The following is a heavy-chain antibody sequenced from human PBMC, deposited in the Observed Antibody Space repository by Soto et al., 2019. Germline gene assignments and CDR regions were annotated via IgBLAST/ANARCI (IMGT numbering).Heavy chain of an antibody. J-gene: IGHJ6*02. Sequence: ASVKVSCKASGYTFTSYGISWVRQAPGQGLEWVGWISAYNGNTNYAQKLQGRVAMTTDTSTSTAYMELRSLRSDDTAVYYCARDLLVVGATDGMDVWGQGTTVTVSS. V-gene: IGHV1-18*01. CDR2: ISAYNGNT. D-gene: IGHD1-26*01. CDR1: GYTFTSYG. CDR3: ARDLLVVGATDGMDV.